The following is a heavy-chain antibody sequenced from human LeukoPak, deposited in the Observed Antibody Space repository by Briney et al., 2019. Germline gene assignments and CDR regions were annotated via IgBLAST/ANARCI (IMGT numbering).Heavy chain of an antibody. Sequence: PGRSLRLSCAASGFTFSSYAMHWVRQAPGKGLEWVAVISFDGSNKYYADSVKGRFTISRDNSKNTLYLQMNSLRAEDTAVYYCARDHGDSTRLGAFDIWGQGTMVTVSS. CDR1: GFTFSSYA. J-gene: IGHJ3*02. CDR3: ARDHGDSTRLGAFDI. D-gene: IGHD3-10*01. CDR2: ISFDGSNK. V-gene: IGHV3-30-3*01.